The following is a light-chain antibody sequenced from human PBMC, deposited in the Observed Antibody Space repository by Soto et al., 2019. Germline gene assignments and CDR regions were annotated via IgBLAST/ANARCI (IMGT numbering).Light chain of an antibody. Sequence: DIQMTQSPSSLSASVGDSVTITCRASQTISTYLNWYQQKVGKAPKLLIHAASSLQSGVPSRFSVSGSGTDFTLTISSLEPEDFASYYCHQSYSPPQTFGQGTKVEIK. CDR3: HQSYSPPQT. J-gene: IGKJ1*01. CDR1: QTISTY. V-gene: IGKV1-39*01. CDR2: AAS.